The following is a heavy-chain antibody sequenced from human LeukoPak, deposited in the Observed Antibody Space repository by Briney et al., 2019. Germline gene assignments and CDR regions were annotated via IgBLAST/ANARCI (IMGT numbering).Heavy chain of an antibody. D-gene: IGHD3-3*01. V-gene: IGHV3-21*01. J-gene: IGHJ4*02. CDR1: GFTFSSFT. CDR3: ARDYSYGSGYLY. Sequence: GGSLRLSCAASGFTFSSFTTNWVRQAPGKGLEWVSSITTSTSYIYYADSVKGRFTISRDNAKNSLYLQMNSLRAEDTAVYYCARDYSYGSGYLYWGQGTLVTVSS. CDR2: ITTSTSYI.